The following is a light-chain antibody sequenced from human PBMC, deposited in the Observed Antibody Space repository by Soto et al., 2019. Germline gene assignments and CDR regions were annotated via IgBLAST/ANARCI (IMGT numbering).Light chain of an antibody. J-gene: IGLJ1*01. CDR3: CSYAGSSTFPYV. CDR1: SSDVGSYNL. Sequence: QSVLTQPASVSGSPGQSITISCTGTSSDVGSYNLVSWYQQHPGKAPKLMIYEGSKRPSGVSNRFSGSKSGNTASLTISGLQAEDEADYYCCSYAGSSTFPYVFGTGSQGH. V-gene: IGLV2-23*03. CDR2: EGS.